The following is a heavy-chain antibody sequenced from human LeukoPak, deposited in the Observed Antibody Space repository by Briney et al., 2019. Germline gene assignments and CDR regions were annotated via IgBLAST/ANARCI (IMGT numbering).Heavy chain of an antibody. CDR2: IYYSGST. Sequence: PSETLSLTCTVSGGSISGYYWSWIRQPPGKGLEWIGYIYYSGSTNYNPSLKSRVTISVDTSKNQFSLKLSSVTAADTAVYYCARALNYYDSRRPSYYFDYWGQGTLVTVSS. CDR1: GGSISGYY. CDR3: ARALNYYDSRRPSYYFDY. D-gene: IGHD3-22*01. V-gene: IGHV4-59*08. J-gene: IGHJ4*02.